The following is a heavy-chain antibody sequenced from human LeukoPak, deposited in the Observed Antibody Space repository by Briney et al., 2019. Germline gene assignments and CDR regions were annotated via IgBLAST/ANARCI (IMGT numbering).Heavy chain of an antibody. CDR1: GGSISSYY. V-gene: IGHV4-59*01. J-gene: IGHJ2*01. CDR2: IYYSGNT. Sequence: SETLSLTCTVSGGSISSYYWSWIRQPPGKGLEWIGYIYYSGNTNYNPSLKSRVTISVDTPNNQFSLKLSSVTAADTAVYYCARAGYYDSSGYYPARYFDLWGRGTLVTVSS. D-gene: IGHD3-22*01. CDR3: ARAGYYDSSGYYPARYFDL.